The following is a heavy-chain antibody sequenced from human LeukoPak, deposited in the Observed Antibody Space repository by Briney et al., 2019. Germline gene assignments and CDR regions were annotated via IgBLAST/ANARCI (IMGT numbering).Heavy chain of an antibody. CDR2: ISSSTSTI. Sequence: GGSLRLSCVASGFTFSIYTMSWVRQAPGKGLEWVSYISSSTSTIYHADSVKGRFTLSRDNAKKSLYLQMNSLRAEDTAVYYCARSGYWGSSFDYWGQGTLVTVSS. CDR3: ARSGYWGSSFDY. D-gene: IGHD7-27*01. CDR1: GFTFSIYT. V-gene: IGHV3-48*01. J-gene: IGHJ4*02.